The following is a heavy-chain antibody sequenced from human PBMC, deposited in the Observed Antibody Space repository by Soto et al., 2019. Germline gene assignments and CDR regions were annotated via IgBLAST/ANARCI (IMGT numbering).Heavy chain of an antibody. D-gene: IGHD3-16*01. CDR2: MSYEGTTK. V-gene: IGHV3-30*03. J-gene: IGHJ4*02. Sequence: QVQLVESGGGVVQPGRSLRLSCAATGFTFSSYNMHWVRQAPGKGLEWVAVMSYEGTTKYYADSVKGRFTISRDNSKKLLYLQLKSLRIEGTSVYYCVIDRERLGRPDAWGQGTLVRVSS. CDR3: VIDRERLGRPDA. CDR1: GFTFSSYN.